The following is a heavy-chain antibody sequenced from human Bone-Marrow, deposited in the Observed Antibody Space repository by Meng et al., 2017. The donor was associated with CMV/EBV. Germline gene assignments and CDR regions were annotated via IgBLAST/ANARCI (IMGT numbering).Heavy chain of an antibody. V-gene: IGHV1-46*01. CDR1: GYTFTSYY. CDR3: ATQRDSSSWYEVSYYYYGMDV. Sequence: ASVKVSCKASGYTFTSYYMHWVRQAPGQGLEWMGIINPSGGSTSYAQKFQGRVTMTRDTSTSTVYMELSSLRSEDTAVYHCATQRDSSSWYEVSYYYYGMDVWGQGTTVTVSS. D-gene: IGHD6-13*01. J-gene: IGHJ6*02. CDR2: INPSGGST.